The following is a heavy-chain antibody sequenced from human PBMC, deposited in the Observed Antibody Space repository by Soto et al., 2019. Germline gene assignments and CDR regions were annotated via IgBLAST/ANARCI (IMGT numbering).Heavy chain of an antibody. J-gene: IGHJ4*02. CDR2: IYYSGST. CDR1: GGSISSSSYY. D-gene: IGHD1-1*01. Sequence: SETLSLTCTVSGGSISSSSYYWGWIRQPPGKGLEWIGSIYYSGSTYYNPSLKSRVTISVDTSKNQFSLKLSSVTAADTAVYYCARSDQRTFKNRYRFDYWGQGTLVTVSS. V-gene: IGHV4-39*01. CDR3: ARSDQRTFKNRYRFDY.